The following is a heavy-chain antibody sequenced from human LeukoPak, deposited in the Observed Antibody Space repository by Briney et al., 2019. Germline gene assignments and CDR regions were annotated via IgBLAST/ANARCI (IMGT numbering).Heavy chain of an antibody. CDR3: ARDSGHAFDV. J-gene: IGHJ3*01. CDR1: GFTFSTYG. V-gene: IGHV3-33*01. CDR2: IWSDGGNK. D-gene: IGHD6-25*01. Sequence: GGSLRLSCVASGFTFSTYGIHWVRQAPGKGLEWVAVIWSDGGNKYYGDSVKGRFTISRDNSKNTLYLQMNSLRAEDTAVYYCARDSGHAFDVWGQATMVTVSS.